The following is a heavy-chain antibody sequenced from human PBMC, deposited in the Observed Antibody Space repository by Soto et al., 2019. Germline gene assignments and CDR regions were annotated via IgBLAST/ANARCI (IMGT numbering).Heavy chain of an antibody. CDR2: ARNKARSYSI. D-gene: IGHD3-16*01. CDR1: GFSFSDHY. CDR3: AGVRWGDVDY. J-gene: IGHJ4*02. V-gene: IGHV3-72*01. Sequence: EVQLVESGGGLVQPGGSLRLSCAASGFSFSDHYMDWVRQAPGKGLEWVGRARNKARSYSIEYAASVKGRFTISRDDSKNSVYLQMNSLETEDTAVYYCAGVRWGDVDYWGQGTLVTGSS.